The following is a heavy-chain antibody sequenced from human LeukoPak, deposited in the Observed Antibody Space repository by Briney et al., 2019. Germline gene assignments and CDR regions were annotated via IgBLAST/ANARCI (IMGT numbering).Heavy chain of an antibody. CDR1: GFTFNTYA. J-gene: IGHJ5*02. CDR2: IRKNGGDT. Sequence: GGSLRLSCAASGFTFNTYAMSWVRQAPGKGLEWVSTIRKNGGDTYYADSVKGRFTISRDNSKNTVFLEMNSLRAEDTAVYYCSKGGYATYFGPWGQGILVTVSS. V-gene: IGHV3-23*01. D-gene: IGHD2-15*01. CDR3: SKGGYATYFGP.